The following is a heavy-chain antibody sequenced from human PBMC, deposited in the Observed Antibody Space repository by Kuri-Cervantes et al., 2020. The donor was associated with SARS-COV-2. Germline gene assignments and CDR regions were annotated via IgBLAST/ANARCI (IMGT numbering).Heavy chain of an antibody. J-gene: IGHJ6*03. V-gene: IGHV1-46*01. D-gene: IGHD3-9*01. CDR3: AREQQTYYDILTGNTGGYYYYYMDV. Sequence: ASVKVSCKASGYTFTSYYMHWVRQAPGQGLEWMGIINPSGGSTSYAQKFQGRVTMTRDTSTSTVYMELSSLRSEDTAVYYCAREQQTYYDILTGNTGGYYYYYMDVWGKRTTVTVSS. CDR1: GYTFTSYY. CDR2: INPSGGST.